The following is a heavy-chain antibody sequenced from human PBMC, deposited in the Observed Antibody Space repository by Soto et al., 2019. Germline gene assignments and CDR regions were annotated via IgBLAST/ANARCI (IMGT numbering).Heavy chain of an antibody. J-gene: IGHJ5*02. D-gene: IGHD3-3*01. Sequence: GASVKVSCKASGNTFSRFKVHWVRQAPGQGLEWMGIINPSGGTTTYAQKFQGRVTMTSDTSTSTVYMELFSLRSDDTAVYYCARDREDTLRFLEWTHTGDSKTNWLDPWGQGTQVTVSS. CDR3: ARDREDTLRFLEWTHTGDSKTNWLDP. CDR2: INPSGGTT. CDR1: GNTFSRFK. V-gene: IGHV1-46*01.